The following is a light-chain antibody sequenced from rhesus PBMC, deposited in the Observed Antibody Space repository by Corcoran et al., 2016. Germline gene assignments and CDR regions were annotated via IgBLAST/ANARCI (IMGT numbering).Light chain of an antibody. J-gene: IGKJ1*01. CDR2: KAP. CDR1: QGISSW. CDR3: QQYNSAPWK. V-gene: IGKV1-21*01. Sequence: DIQMTQSPSSLSASVGDRVTISCRASQGISSWLAWYQQKPGKAPKLLIFKAPSLQSGVPSRFSGRGSGTEITFTIGNLQTEDCATYYCQQYNSAPWKFGQGTKVEIK.